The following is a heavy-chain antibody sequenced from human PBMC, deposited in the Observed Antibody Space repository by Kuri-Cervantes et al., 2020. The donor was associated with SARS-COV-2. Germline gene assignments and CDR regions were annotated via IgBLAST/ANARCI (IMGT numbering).Heavy chain of an antibody. J-gene: IGHJ4*02. CDR1: GFTFTTFA. Sequence: GGSLRLSCAASGFTFTTFAMSWVRQAPGKGLEWAAIISYDGTTLYQNSVKGRFTISRDNSRNTVYLQMNSLRREDTAIYYCARGGPHSSSSEVDYWGQGTLVTVSS. D-gene: IGHD6-6*01. CDR2: ISYDGTTL. CDR3: ARGGPHSSSSEVDY. V-gene: IGHV3-30*03.